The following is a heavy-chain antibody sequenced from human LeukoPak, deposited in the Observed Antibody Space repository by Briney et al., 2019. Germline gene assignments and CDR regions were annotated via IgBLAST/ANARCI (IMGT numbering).Heavy chain of an antibody. V-gene: IGHV5-51*01. CDR3: AIXRGPKVVAXXXXXYYMDV. CDR1: GYSFTSYW. J-gene: IGHJ6*03. D-gene: IGHD2-2*01. CDR2: IXXGDSDT. Sequence: LGESLKISCKGSGYSFTSYWTGWVRQMPGKGLEWMGIIXXGDSDTRYSMSFQGQVTISADKSLSTAYLQWSGLKASATALYYWAIXRGPKVVAXXXXXYYMDVWGKGTTVTVSS.